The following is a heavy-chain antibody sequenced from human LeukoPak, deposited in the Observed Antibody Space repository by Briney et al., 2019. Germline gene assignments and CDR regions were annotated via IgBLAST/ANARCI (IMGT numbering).Heavy chain of an antibody. CDR1: GGSFSGYY. CDR3: ARLRYLGPFDP. D-gene: IGHD3-9*01. J-gene: IGHJ5*02. V-gene: IGHV4-34*01. CDR2: INHSGST. Sequence: KPSETLSLTCAVYGGSFSGYYWSWIRQPPGKGLEWIGEINHSGSTNYNPSLKSRVTISVDTSKNQFSLKLSSVTAADTAVYYCARLRYLGPFDPWGQGTLVTVSS.